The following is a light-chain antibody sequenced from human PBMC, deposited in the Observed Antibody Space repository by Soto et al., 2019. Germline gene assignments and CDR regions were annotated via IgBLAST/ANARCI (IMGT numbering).Light chain of an antibody. CDR2: KAS. CDR1: QNIGDW. V-gene: IGKV1-5*03. Sequence: DVQMTQSPSTLSASVGDRVTITCRASQNIGDWLAWFQQKPGRAPKLLIYKASNLESGVPSTVSCSASGTEFTLTISSLQPADFATYYGQQYYDYSWTFGQGPKVDIK. CDR3: QQYYDYSWT. J-gene: IGKJ1*01.